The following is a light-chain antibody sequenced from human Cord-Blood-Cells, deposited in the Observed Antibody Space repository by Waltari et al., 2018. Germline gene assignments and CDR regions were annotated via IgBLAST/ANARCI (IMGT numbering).Light chain of an antibody. CDR2: QAS. J-gene: IGLJ2*01. Sequence: SYDRTQPPSVSSSPRLTARSPCSRDILEAKYACWYQQKTGQYPVLFIYQASKRPSGIPERFSGSNSGNTATLTSSGTQAMDEADYYCQAWDSSTVFGGGTKLTVL. V-gene: IGLV3-1*01. CDR3: QAWDSSTV. CDR1: ILEAKY.